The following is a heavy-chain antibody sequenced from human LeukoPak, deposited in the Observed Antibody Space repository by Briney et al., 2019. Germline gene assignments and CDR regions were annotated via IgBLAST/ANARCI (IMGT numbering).Heavy chain of an antibody. D-gene: IGHD3-22*01. J-gene: IGHJ3*01. CDR2: IYTSGST. V-gene: IGHV4-61*02. CDR1: GDSISSGSHY. Sequence: SQTLSLTCTVSGDSISSGSHYWSWIRQPAGEGLEWIGRIYTSGSTNYNPSLKSRVTMSVDTSKNQFSLKLSSVTAADTAVYYCARDRSYFESSGHYYVGAFDFWGQGTMVTVSS. CDR3: ARDRSYFESSGHYYVGAFDF.